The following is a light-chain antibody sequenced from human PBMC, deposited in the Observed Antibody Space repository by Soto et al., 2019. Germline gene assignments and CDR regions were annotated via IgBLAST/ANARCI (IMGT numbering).Light chain of an antibody. J-gene: IGKJ4*01. CDR1: QDITNY. Sequence: DIQMTQSPSSLSASVGDRVTITCQASQDITNYISWYQQKPGKAPKLLIYDASNLEAGVPSRFSGSGSGTDFTFTISSLQPEDFATYYCQQYDNYPLSFGGGTKVEIK. CDR3: QQYDNYPLS. V-gene: IGKV1-33*01. CDR2: DAS.